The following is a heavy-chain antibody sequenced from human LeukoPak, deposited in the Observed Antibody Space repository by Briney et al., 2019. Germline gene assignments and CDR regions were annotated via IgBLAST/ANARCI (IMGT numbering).Heavy chain of an antibody. J-gene: IGHJ4*02. CDR1: GFTFSRYA. CDR3: ARDSQAVALDY. Sequence: GGSLTLSCASSGFTFSRYAMHWVRQAPGKEREYVSAISSNGGSTYYANSVKGRFTISRDNSKNTLYLQMGSLRAEDMAVYYCARDSQAVALDYWGQGTLVTVSS. CDR2: ISSNGGST. D-gene: IGHD6-19*01. V-gene: IGHV3-64*01.